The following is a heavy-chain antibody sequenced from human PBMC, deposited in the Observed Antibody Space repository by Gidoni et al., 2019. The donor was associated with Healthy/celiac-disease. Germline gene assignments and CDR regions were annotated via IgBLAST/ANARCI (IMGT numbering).Heavy chain of an antibody. CDR3: ARGSRRYYYDSSGYYPRTYAFDI. J-gene: IGHJ3*02. CDR1: GFTFSSYG. CDR2: IWYDGSNK. V-gene: IGHV3-33*01. D-gene: IGHD3-22*01. Sequence: VQLVESGGGVVQPGRPLRLSCAASGFTFSSYGMHWVRQAPGKGLEGVAVIWYDGSNKYYADSVKGRFTISRDNSKNTLYLQMNSLRAEDTAVYYCARGSRRYYYDSSGYYPRTYAFDIWGQGTMVTVSS.